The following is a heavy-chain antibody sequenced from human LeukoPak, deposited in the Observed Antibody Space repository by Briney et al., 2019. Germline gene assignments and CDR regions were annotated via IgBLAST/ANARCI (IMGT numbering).Heavy chain of an antibody. CDR2: ISGSGGRT. CDR1: GFTFSSYA. D-gene: IGHD3-22*01. Sequence: GGSLRLSCAASGFTFSSYAMNWVRQAPGKGLEGVAMISGSGGRTYYADSVKGRFTISRDNSKNTLYLQMNSLRAEDKAVYYCAKDLDSSGYYLGENFDYWGQGTLVTVSS. J-gene: IGHJ4*02. V-gene: IGHV3-23*01. CDR3: AKDLDSSGYYLGENFDY.